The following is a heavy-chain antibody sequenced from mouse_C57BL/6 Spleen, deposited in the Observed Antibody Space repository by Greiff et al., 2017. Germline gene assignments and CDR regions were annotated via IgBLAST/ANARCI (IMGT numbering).Heavy chain of an antibody. J-gene: IGHJ2*01. D-gene: IGHD2-4*01. CDR3: ARGYDYDVGYYFDD. V-gene: IGHV5-16*01. CDR2: INYDGSST. CDR1: GFTFSDYY. Sequence: EVQVVESEGGLVQPGSSMKLSCTASGFTFSDYYMAWVRQVPEKGLEWVANINYDGSSTYYLDSLKSRFIISGDNAKNILYLQMSSLKSEDTATYYCARGYDYDVGYYFDDWGQGTTLTVSS.